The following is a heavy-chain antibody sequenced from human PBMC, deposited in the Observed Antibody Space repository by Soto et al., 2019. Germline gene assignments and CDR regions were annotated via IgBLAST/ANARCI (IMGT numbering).Heavy chain of an antibody. D-gene: IGHD3-16*01. J-gene: IGHJ5*02. V-gene: IGHV1-46*03. CDR1: GYTFTSHF. CDR2: VNPVDNSR. CDR3: TRGGTVAPEYDH. Sequence: QVQLVQSGAEVKKPGASVKLSCKASGYTFTSHFIHWVRQAPGQGLEWMGIVNPVDNSRRYAQKFQGRVTMNGDTSTSAVYMELNSLTSEDTAVYYCTRGGTVAPEYDHWGQGTLVTVSS.